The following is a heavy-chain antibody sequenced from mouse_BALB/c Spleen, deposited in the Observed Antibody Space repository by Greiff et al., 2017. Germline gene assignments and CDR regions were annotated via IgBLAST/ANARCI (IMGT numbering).Heavy chain of an antibody. Sequence: QVTLKESGPGILQPSQTLSLTCSFSGFSLSTSGMGVSWIRQPSGKGLEWLAHIYWDDDKRYNPSLKSRLTISKDTSSNQVFLKITSVDTADTATYYCARSPYDGYYFAYWGQGTLVTVSA. J-gene: IGHJ3*01. CDR1: GFSLSTSGMG. V-gene: IGHV8-12*01. CDR2: IYWDDDK. D-gene: IGHD2-3*01. CDR3: ARSPYDGYYFAY.